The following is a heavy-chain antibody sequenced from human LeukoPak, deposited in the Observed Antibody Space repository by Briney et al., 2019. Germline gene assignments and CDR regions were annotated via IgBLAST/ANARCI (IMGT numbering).Heavy chain of an antibody. J-gene: IGHJ4*02. CDR1: GFTVSSDY. D-gene: IGHD6-6*01. Sequence: PGGSLRLSSAAPGFTVSSDYITWVRQAPGKGLEWVSVVFSGGETYYAESVKGRFTVSRDNSKNTVYLQMNSLRAEDTAVYFCARGGIAARPSDSWGQGTLVTVSS. CDR3: ARGGIAARPSDS. CDR2: VFSGGET. V-gene: IGHV3-66*01.